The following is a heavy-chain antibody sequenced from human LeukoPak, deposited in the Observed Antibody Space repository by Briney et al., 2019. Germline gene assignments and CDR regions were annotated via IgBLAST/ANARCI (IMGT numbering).Heavy chain of an antibody. Sequence: LPGGSLRLSCAASGFTFSSYAMSWVRQAPGKGLEWVSAISGSGGSTYYADSVKGRFTISRDNSKNTLYLQMNSLRAEDTAVYYCAKDQVLGYSYGSRTDYWGQGTLVTVS. V-gene: IGHV3-23*01. J-gene: IGHJ4*02. CDR2: ISGSGGST. CDR3: AKDQVLGYSYGSRTDY. D-gene: IGHD5-18*01. CDR1: GFTFSSYA.